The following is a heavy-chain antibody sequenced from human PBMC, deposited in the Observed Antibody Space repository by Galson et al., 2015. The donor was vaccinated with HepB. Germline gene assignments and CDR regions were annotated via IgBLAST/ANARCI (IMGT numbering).Heavy chain of an antibody. CDR2: IRSKANSYAT. CDR1: GFTFSGSA. V-gene: IGHV3-73*01. CDR3: TMIVVVTYAFDI. Sequence: SLRLSCAASGFTFSGSAMHWVRQASGKGLEWVGRIRSKANSYATAYAASVKGRFTISRDDSKNTAYLQMNSLKTEDTAVYYCTMIVVVTYAFDIWGQGTMVTVSS. J-gene: IGHJ3*02. D-gene: IGHD3-22*01.